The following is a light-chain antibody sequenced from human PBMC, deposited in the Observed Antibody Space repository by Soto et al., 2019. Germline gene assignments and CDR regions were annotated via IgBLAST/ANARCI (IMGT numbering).Light chain of an antibody. V-gene: IGLV1-36*01. J-gene: IGLJ2*01. CDR2: YDD. Sequence: QSVLTQPPSVSEAPRQRVTISCSGSWSNIGNNAVSWFQQLPGKAPKLLIYYDDLLASGVPDRFSGSKSGTSASLAISGLQSEDEADYYCAVWDDSLNGRIFGGGTKLTVL. CDR3: AVWDDSLNGRI. CDR1: WSNIGNNA.